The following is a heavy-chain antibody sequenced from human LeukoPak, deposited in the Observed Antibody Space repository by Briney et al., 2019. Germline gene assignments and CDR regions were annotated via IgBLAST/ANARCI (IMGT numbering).Heavy chain of an antibody. D-gene: IGHD6-19*01. CDR3: ARGTVAGKAPY. Sequence: GGSLRLSCAASGFTFSSHSMNWVRQAPGKGLEWVSYISSSGSTIYYADSVKGRFSISRDNAKNSLHLQMNGLRAEDTAVYYCARGTVAGKAPYWGQGTLVTVSS. CDR2: ISSSGSTI. V-gene: IGHV3-48*01. J-gene: IGHJ4*02. CDR1: GFTFSSHS.